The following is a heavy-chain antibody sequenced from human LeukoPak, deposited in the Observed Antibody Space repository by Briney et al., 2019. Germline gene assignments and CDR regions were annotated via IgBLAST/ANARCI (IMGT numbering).Heavy chain of an antibody. D-gene: IGHD6-6*01. Sequence: PSETLSLTCAVYGGSFSVYYWSWIRQPPGKGLEWIGEINHSGSTNYNPSLKSRVTISVDTSKNQFSLKLSSVTAADTAVYYCARPQRRVYSSSSHAFDIWGQGTMVTVSS. CDR2: INHSGST. CDR1: GGSFSVYY. CDR3: ARPQRRVYSSSSHAFDI. J-gene: IGHJ3*02. V-gene: IGHV4-34*01.